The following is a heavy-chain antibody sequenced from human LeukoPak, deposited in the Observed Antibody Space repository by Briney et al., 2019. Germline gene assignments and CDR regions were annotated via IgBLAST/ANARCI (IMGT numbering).Heavy chain of an antibody. CDR2: INHSGST. V-gene: IGHV4-34*01. D-gene: IGHD2-21*01. J-gene: IGHJ4*02. Sequence: SETLSLTCAVYGGSFSGYYWSWIRQPPGKGLEWIGEINHSGSTNYNPSLKSRVTISVDTSKNQFSLKLSSVTAADTAVYYCARGVVIVPQTFDYWGQGTLVTVSS. CDR3: ARGVVIVPQTFDY. CDR1: GGSFSGYY.